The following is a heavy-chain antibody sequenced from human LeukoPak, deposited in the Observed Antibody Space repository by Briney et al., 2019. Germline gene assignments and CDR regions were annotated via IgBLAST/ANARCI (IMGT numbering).Heavy chain of an antibody. D-gene: IGHD3-9*01. Sequence: PGGSLRLSCAASGFTFSSYWMSWVRQAPGKGLEWVSVFYSGDTTYYANSVKGRFTISRDSSKNMLYLQMNSLRAEDTAVYYCARRLLTGYYEFWGQGTLVTVSS. CDR1: GFTFSSYW. J-gene: IGHJ4*02. CDR2: FYSGDTT. CDR3: ARRLLTGYYEF. V-gene: IGHV3-66*01.